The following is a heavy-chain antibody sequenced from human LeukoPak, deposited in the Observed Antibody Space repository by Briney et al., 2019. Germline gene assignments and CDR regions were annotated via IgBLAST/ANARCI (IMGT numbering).Heavy chain of an antibody. Sequence: PGGSLRLSCAASGFTFSSYAMSWVRQAPGKGLEWVSAISGSGGSTYYADSVKGRFTISRDNSKKTLYLQMNSLRAEDTAVYYCAKGGRVVVSMGDAFDIWGQGTMVTVSS. CDR2: ISGSGGST. V-gene: IGHV3-23*01. D-gene: IGHD2-15*01. J-gene: IGHJ3*02. CDR1: GFTFSSYA. CDR3: AKGGRVVVSMGDAFDI.